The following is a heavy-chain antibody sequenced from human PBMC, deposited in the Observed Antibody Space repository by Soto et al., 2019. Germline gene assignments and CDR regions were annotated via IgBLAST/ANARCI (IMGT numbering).Heavy chain of an antibody. D-gene: IGHD5-12*01. Sequence: SQTLSLTCAISGDSVSSNSAAWNWIRQSPSRGLEWLGRTYYRSKWYNDYAVSVKGRITINPDTSKNQFSLQLNSVTPEDTAVYYCARLATIPTHYYYYYGMDVWGQGTTVTVSS. CDR2: TYYRSKWYN. CDR1: GDSVSSNSAA. CDR3: ARLATIPTHYYYYYGMDV. J-gene: IGHJ6*02. V-gene: IGHV6-1*01.